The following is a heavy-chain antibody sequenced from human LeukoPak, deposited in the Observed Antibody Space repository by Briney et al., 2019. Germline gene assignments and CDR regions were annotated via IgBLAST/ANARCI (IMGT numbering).Heavy chain of an antibody. J-gene: IGHJ4*02. CDR2: INHSGST. V-gene: IGHV4-34*01. CDR1: GGSFSGYY. CDR3: ARHMGDFCSGYFEVFDY. D-gene: IGHD3-3*01. Sequence: SETLSLTCAVYGGSFSGYYWSWIRQPPGKGLEWIGEINHSGSTNYNPSLKSRVTISVDTSKNQFSLKLSSVTAADTAVYYCARHMGDFCSGYFEVFDYWGQGTLVTVSS.